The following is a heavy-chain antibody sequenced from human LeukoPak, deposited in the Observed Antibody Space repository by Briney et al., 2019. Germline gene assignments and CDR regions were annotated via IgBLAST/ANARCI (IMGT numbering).Heavy chain of an antibody. CDR1: GGSISNYY. CDR2: IYYSGST. J-gene: IGHJ4*02. Sequence: SETLSLTCTVSGGSISNYYWPWIRQPPGKGLEWIGYIYYSGSTYYNPSLKSRVTISVDTSKNQFSLKLSSVTAADTAVYYCARHGSGRPYYFDYWGQGTLVTVSS. CDR3: ARHGSGRPYYFDY. V-gene: IGHV4-59*08. D-gene: IGHD3-10*01.